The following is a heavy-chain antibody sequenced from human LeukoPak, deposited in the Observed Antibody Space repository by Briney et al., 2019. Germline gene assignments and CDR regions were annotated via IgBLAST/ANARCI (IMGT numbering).Heavy chain of an antibody. J-gene: IGHJ4*02. CDR2: INPNSGGI. CDR3: AREPEAGTAGFDF. CDR1: GYTFTDSY. Sequence: ASVKVSCKASGYTFTDSYVHWVRQAPGQGLEWMGWINPNSGGIVYAEKFQGRVTLTRDTSVSTVYMELSRLRSDDTAVFYCAREPEAGTAGFDFWGQGTLVTVSS. D-gene: IGHD6-19*01. V-gene: IGHV1-2*02.